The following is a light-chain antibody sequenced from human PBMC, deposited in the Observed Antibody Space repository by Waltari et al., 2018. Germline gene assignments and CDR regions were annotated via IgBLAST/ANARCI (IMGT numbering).Light chain of an antibody. V-gene: IGKV4-1*01. CDR2: WAS. J-gene: IGKJ4*01. CDR3: QQYYSTPLT. Sequence: DIVMTQSPDSLAVSLGERDTINCKSSQSVLYSSNNKNYLAWYQQKPGQPPKLLIYWASTRESGVPDRFSGSGSGTEFTLTISSLQAEDVAVYYCQQYYSTPLTFGGGTKVEIK. CDR1: QSVLYSSNNKNY.